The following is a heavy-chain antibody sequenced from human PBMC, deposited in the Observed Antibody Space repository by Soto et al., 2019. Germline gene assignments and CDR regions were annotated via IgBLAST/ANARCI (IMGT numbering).Heavy chain of an antibody. J-gene: IGHJ5*02. V-gene: IGHV3-53*01. Sequence: GGSLRLSCAASGFTVSSNYMSWVRQAPGKGLEWVSVIYSGGSTYYADSVKGRFTISRDNSKNTLYLQMNSLRAEDTAVYYCAKLRYFDWLSNWFDPWGQGTLVTVSS. CDR1: GFTVSSNY. CDR2: IYSGGST. D-gene: IGHD3-9*01. CDR3: AKLRYFDWLSNWFDP.